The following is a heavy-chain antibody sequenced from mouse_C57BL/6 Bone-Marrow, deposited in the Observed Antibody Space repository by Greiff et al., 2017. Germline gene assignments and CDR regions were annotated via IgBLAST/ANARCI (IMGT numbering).Heavy chain of an antibody. CDR3: ARSLITTGGGFAY. V-gene: IGHV7-3*01. Sequence: EVKLVESGGGLVQPGGSLSLSCAASGFTFTDYYMSWVRQPPGKALEWLGFIRNKANGYTTEYSASVKGRFTISRDNSQSILYLQMNALRAEDSATYYCARSLITTGGGFAYWGQGTLVTVSA. J-gene: IGHJ3*01. CDR2: IRNKANGYTT. CDR1: GFTFTDYY. D-gene: IGHD1-2*01.